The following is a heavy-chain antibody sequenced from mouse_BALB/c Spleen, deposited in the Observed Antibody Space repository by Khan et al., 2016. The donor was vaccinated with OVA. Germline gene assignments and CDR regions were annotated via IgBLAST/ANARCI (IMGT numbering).Heavy chain of an antibody. CDR3: TRDRIDY. V-gene: IGHV1-7*01. CDR1: GYTFTTYW. CDR2: INPTSGYT. J-gene: IGHJ2*01. Sequence: QVQLKESGAELAKPGASVKMSCKASGYTFTTYWLHWVKQRPGQGLEWIGYINPTSGYTYYHEKFKDKATLSADKSSSTAYMQLSSLTSEDSAVYYCTRDRIDYWGQGTTLTVSS.